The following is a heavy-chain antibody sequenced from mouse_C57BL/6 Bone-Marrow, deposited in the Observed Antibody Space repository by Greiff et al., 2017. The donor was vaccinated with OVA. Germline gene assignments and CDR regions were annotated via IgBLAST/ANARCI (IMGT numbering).Heavy chain of an antibody. Sequence: QVQLQQPGAELVKPGASVKLSCKASGYTFTSYWMQWVKQRPGQGLEWIGAIDPSDSYTNYNQKFKGKATLTVDTSSSTAYMQLSSLTSEDSAVYYCARVETAQATDYWGQGTTLTVSS. V-gene: IGHV1-50*01. D-gene: IGHD3-2*02. CDR2: IDPSDSYT. CDR3: ARVETAQATDY. J-gene: IGHJ2*01. CDR1: GYTFTSYW.